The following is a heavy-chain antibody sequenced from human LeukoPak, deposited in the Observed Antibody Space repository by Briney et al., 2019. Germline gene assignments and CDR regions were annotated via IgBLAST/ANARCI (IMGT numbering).Heavy chain of an antibody. V-gene: IGHV1-2*02. CDR1: GYTFTGYY. CDR3: ARDPISGSGSYYYYMDV. Sequence: GASVKVSCKASGYTFTGYYMHWVRQAPGQGLEWMGGINPNSGGTNYAQKFQGRVTMTRDTSISTAYTELSRLRSDDTAVYYCARDPISGSGSYYYYMDVWGKGTTVTVSS. CDR2: INPNSGGT. D-gene: IGHD3-10*01. J-gene: IGHJ6*03.